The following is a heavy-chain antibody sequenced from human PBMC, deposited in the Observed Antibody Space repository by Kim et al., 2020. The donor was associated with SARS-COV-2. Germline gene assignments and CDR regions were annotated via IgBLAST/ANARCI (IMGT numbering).Heavy chain of an antibody. CDR3: ARLRGSGSYSSWFDP. J-gene: IGHJ5*02. V-gene: IGHV5-10-1*01. D-gene: IGHD3-10*01. Sequence: GESLKISCKGSGYSFTSYWISWVRQMPGKGLEWMGRIDPSDSYTNYSPSFQGHVTISADKSISTAYLQWSSLKASDTAMYYCARLRGSGSYSSWFDPWGQGTLVTVSS. CDR1: GYSFTSYW. CDR2: IDPSDSYT.